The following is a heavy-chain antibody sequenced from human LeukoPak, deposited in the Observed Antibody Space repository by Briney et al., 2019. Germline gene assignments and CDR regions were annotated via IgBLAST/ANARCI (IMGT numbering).Heavy chain of an antibody. Sequence: GGSLRLSCAASGFTFSSDWMSWVRQGPGKGLEWVAHIKQDGSEKYYVDSVKGRFTISRDNAKNSLYLQMNSLRAEDTAVYYCGRGGYGYVYLDYWGQGTLVTVSS. CDR2: IKQDGSEK. CDR3: GRGGYGYVYLDY. D-gene: IGHD3-16*01. CDR1: GFTFSSDW. V-gene: IGHV3-7*01. J-gene: IGHJ4*02.